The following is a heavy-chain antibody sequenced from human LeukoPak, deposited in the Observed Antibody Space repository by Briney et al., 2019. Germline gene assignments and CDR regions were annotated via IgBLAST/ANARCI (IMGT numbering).Heavy chain of an antibody. J-gene: IGHJ4*02. D-gene: IGHD1-26*01. CDR1: GFTFTTYS. V-gene: IGHV3-48*02. CDR2: ITSRSSTI. CDR3: ATSRAWVGAPFDY. Sequence: GGSLRLSCAASGFTFTTYSMNWVRQAPGKGREWVSYITSRSSTIYYADSVKGRFTISRDNAKNSLFLQMNSLRDEDTAVYHCATSRAWVGAPFDYWGQGTLVTVSS.